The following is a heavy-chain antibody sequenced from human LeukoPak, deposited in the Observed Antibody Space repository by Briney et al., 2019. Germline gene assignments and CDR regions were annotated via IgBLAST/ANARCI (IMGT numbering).Heavy chain of an antibody. Sequence: SETLSLTCAVYGGSFSGYYWSWIRQPPGKGLEWIGRIYTSGSTNYNPSLKSRVTMSVDTSKNQFSLKLSSVTAADTAVYYCARGPRYGDYVDYWGQGTLVTVSS. CDR1: GGSFSGYY. D-gene: IGHD4-17*01. J-gene: IGHJ4*02. CDR3: ARGPRYGDYVDY. V-gene: IGHV4-59*10. CDR2: IYTSGST.